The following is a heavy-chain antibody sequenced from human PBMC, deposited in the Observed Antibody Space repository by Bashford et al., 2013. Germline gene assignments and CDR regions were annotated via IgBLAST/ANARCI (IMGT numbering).Heavy chain of an antibody. V-gene: IGHV3-7*01. J-gene: IGHJ6*02. CDR3: ARSYSWSFDYGLDV. D-gene: IGHD3-10*01. Sequence: VRQAPGKGLEWVANIKEDGSEKYFVDSVKGRFTISRDNAKNSLYLQMSSLRVEDTAVYYCARSYSWSFDYGLDVWGQGTTVTVSS. CDR2: IKEDGSEK.